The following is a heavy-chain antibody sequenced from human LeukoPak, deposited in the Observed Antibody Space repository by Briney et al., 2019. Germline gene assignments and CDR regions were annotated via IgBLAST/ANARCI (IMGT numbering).Heavy chain of an antibody. Sequence: LETLSLTCTVSGGSISAYYWTWIRQPPGKGLEWISYIYFSGSANYSPSLKSRVTSSVDTSKNQFSLRLSSVTAADTAVYYCARVYGSGYDFRGAFDIWGQGTMVTVSS. CDR3: ARVYGSGYDFRGAFDI. V-gene: IGHV4-59*01. J-gene: IGHJ3*02. D-gene: IGHD5-12*01. CDR1: GGSISAYY. CDR2: IYFSGSA.